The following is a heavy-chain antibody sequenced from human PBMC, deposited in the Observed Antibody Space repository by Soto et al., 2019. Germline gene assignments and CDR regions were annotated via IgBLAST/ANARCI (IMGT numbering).Heavy chain of an antibody. Sequence: QVQLQESGPGLVKPSQTLSLTCTVSGGSISSGGYYWSWIRQHPGKGLEWIGYIYYSGSTYYNPSLKSRVTLAVATTKHQFSLKLSSVAAADTAVYYCASSSTSLGMDVLGQGTTVTVSS. CDR1: GGSISSGGYY. D-gene: IGHD2-2*01. CDR3: ASSSTSLGMDV. J-gene: IGHJ6*02. CDR2: IYYSGST. V-gene: IGHV4-31*03.